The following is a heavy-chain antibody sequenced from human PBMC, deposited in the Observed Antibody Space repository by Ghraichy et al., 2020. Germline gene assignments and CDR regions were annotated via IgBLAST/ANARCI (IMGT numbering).Heavy chain of an antibody. CDR1: GDSVSSASYY. CDR2: IYYSGNT. V-gene: IGHV4-61*01. J-gene: IGHJ6*02. D-gene: IGHD2-15*01. Sequence: GSLRLSCTVSGDSVSSASYYWSWIRQPPGKGLEWIGNIYYSGNTNYNPSLKSRVSISIDTSTNQFSLKLSSVTAADTAVYYCARDHCIGGNCYSTYYGVDLWGQGTTVTVPS. CDR3: ARDHCIGGNCYSTYYGVDL.